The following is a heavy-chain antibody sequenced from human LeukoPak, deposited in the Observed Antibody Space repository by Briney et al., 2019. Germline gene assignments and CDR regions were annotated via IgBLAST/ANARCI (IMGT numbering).Heavy chain of an antibody. D-gene: IGHD5-24*01. CDR1: GGSISSYY. CDR3: ARGDDGYYFDY. Sequence: SETLSLTCTVSGGSISSYYWSWIRKPPGKGLEWIGYIYYSGSTNYNPSLKSRVTISVDTSKNQFSLKLSSVTAADTAVYYCARGDDGYYFDYWGQGTLVTVSS. V-gene: IGHV4-59*01. J-gene: IGHJ4*02. CDR2: IYYSGST.